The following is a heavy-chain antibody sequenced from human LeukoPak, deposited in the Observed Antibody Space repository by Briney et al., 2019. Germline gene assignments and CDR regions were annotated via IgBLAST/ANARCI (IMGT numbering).Heavy chain of an antibody. CDR2: IWNAGTNT. Sequence: GSLRLSCAASGFSFSTYGMHWVRQAPGRGLEWVALIWNAGTNTYYADSVKGRFTISRDNSKNTLYLQMNSLRAEDTAVYYCAGDTPPGGDYYFDYWGQGTLVIVSS. CDR1: GFSFSTYG. CDR3: AGDTPPGGDYYFDY. J-gene: IGHJ4*02. D-gene: IGHD3-16*01. V-gene: IGHV3-33*01.